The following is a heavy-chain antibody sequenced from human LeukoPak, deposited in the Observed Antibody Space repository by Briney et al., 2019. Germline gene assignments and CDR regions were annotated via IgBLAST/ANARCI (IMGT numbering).Heavy chain of an antibody. CDR3: ARDQSGGNCYSRCYYYYYMDV. V-gene: IGHV4-39*07. CDR2: IYYSGST. D-gene: IGHD2-15*01. J-gene: IGHJ6*03. Sequence: SETLSLTCTVSGGSISSSSYYWGWIRQPPGKGLEWIGSIYYSGSTDYNPSLKSRVTISVDTSKNQFSLKLSSVTAADTAVYYCARDQSGGNCYSRCYYYYYMDVWGKGTTVTVSS. CDR1: GGSISSSSYY.